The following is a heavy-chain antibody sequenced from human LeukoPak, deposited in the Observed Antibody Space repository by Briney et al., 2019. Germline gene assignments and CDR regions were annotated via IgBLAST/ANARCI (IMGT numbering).Heavy chain of an antibody. D-gene: IGHD3-16*01. J-gene: IGHJ4*02. CDR3: TRSAGGSDLSRTFDH. V-gene: IGHV4-39*01. CDR1: GGSISTISSSTSY. Sequence: SETLSLTCTVSGGSISTISSSTSYWGWIRQAPGKGLEWIGSLFYGENSHYNPSLNSRVTISVDTSKNQFSLKLTSVTAADTAVYSCTRSAGGSDLSRTFDHWGQGTLVTVSS. CDR2: LFYGENS.